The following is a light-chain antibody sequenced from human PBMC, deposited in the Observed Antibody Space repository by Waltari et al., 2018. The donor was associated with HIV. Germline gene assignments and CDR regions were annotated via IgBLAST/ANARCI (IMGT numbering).Light chain of an antibody. J-gene: IGKJ3*01. Sequence: AIRMPQSPSSFSGSTRDHVTITCRASQGISSYLAWYQQKPGRAPKLLIYGTSSLQSGVPSRFSGSGSGADFTLTIDCLQSEDAATYYCQQYYSYPFTFGPGTKVDIK. CDR1: QGISSY. CDR3: QQYYSYPFT. CDR2: GTS. V-gene: IGKV1-8*01.